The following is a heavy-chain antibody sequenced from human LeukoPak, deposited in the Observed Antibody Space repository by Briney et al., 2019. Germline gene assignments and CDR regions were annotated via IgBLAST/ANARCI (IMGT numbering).Heavy chain of an antibody. V-gene: IGHV3-21*01. Sequence: GGSLRLSCAASGFTFSSYSMNWVRQAPGKGLEWVSSISSSSSYIYYADSVKGRFTISRDNAKNSLYLQMNSLRAEDTAVYYCAREGYYYGSGSYYNWFDPWGQGTLVTVSS. D-gene: IGHD3-10*01. CDR2: ISSSSSYI. J-gene: IGHJ5*02. CDR1: GFTFSSYS. CDR3: AREGYYYGSGSYYNWFDP.